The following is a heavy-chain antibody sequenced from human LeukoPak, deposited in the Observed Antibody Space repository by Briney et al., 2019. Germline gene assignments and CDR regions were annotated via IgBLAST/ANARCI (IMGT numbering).Heavy chain of an antibody. Sequence: GGSLRLSCAASGFTFSRFWMHWVRQAPGKGVVWVSRINSDGSSTNYADSVKGRFTISRDNAKNSLYLQMNSLRAEDTALYYCAKDGSGSYYPFFDYWGQGTLVTVSS. CDR2: INSDGSST. D-gene: IGHD3-10*01. J-gene: IGHJ4*02. CDR3: AKDGSGSYYPFFDY. V-gene: IGHV3-74*01. CDR1: GFTFSRFW.